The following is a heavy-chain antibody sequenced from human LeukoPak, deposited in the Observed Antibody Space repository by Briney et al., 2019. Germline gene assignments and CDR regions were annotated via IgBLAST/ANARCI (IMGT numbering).Heavy chain of an antibody. CDR1: GFTFDDYA. D-gene: IGHD6-13*01. V-gene: IGHV3-9*03. J-gene: IGHJ3*02. Sequence: FLRLSCAASGFTFDDYAMHWVRQAPGKGLEWVSGISWNSGSIGYADSVKGRFTISRDNAKNSLYLQMNSLRAEDMALYYCAKEAIIASAFDIWGQGTMVTVSS. CDR2: ISWNSGSI. CDR3: AKEAIIASAFDI.